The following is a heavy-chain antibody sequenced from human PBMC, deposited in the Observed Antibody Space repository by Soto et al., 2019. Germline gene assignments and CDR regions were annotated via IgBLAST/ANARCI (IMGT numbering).Heavy chain of an antibody. CDR2: IYPGDSGT. Sequence: PGESLKISCKGSGYSFTHYWIDWVRQAPGKGLEWMGIIYPGDSGTRYSPSFQGQVTISVDKSINTAYLQWSSLKPSDTAIYYCARLSPGGQYDILTGYYMDYWGQGTPVTVSS. CDR1: GYSFTHYW. J-gene: IGHJ4*02. V-gene: IGHV5-51*01. D-gene: IGHD3-9*01. CDR3: ARLSPGGQYDILTGYYMDY.